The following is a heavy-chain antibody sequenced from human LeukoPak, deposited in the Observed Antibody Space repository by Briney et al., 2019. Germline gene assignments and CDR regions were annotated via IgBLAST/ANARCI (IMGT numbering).Heavy chain of an antibody. CDR3: ARGTVYSGYDWGYYYYMDV. CDR1: GFTFSSYW. Sequence: GGSLRLSCAASGFTFSSYWMHWVRQAPGKGLVWVSRINSDGSSTNYADSVKGRFTISRDNAKNTLYLQMNSLRAEDTAVYYCARGTVYSGYDWGYYYYMDVWGKGTTVTVSS. V-gene: IGHV3-74*01. J-gene: IGHJ6*03. D-gene: IGHD5-12*01. CDR2: INSDGSST.